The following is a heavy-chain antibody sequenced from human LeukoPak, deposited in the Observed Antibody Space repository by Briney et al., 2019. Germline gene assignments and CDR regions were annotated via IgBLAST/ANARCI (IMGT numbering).Heavy chain of an antibody. D-gene: IGHD5-18*01. CDR2: IANGNT. Sequence: SETLSLTCSVAGGSISTYCWNWLRQTPGKGLEWIGHIANGNTDYNPSLKSRVTISVDTSKNQFSLKLTSVTAADTAVYYCARDKAHSYGRYFDPWGQGALVIVSS. V-gene: IGHV4-59*01. CDR1: GGSISTYC. J-gene: IGHJ5*02. CDR3: ARDKAHSYGRYFDP.